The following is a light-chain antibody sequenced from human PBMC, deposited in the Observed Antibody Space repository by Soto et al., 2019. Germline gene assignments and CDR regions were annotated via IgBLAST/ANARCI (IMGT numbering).Light chain of an antibody. Sequence: EILMTQSPATLSVSPGERASLSCRASRSIRSSLAWYQHKPGQAPRLFIYDASTRATGVPARFSGSGSGTDFTLTISSLQAEDFAIYYCQQYHNWPPYTFGQGTRLEIK. CDR1: RSIRSS. CDR2: DAS. V-gene: IGKV3-15*01. J-gene: IGKJ5*01. CDR3: QQYHNWPPYT.